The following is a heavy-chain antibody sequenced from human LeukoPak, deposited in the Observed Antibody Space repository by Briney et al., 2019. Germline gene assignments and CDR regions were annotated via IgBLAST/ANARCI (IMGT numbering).Heavy chain of an antibody. J-gene: IGHJ4*02. D-gene: IGHD5-18*01. CDR2: INPSSGGT. CDR3: ARESVDTVLVGY. CDR1: GYTFTGYY. V-gene: IGHV1-2*02. Sequence: ASVKVSCKASGYTFTGYYMHWVRQAPGQGLEWMGWINPSSGGTNYAQKFQGRVTMTRDTSISTAYMELSRLRSDDTAVYYCARESVDTVLVGYWGQGTLVTVSS.